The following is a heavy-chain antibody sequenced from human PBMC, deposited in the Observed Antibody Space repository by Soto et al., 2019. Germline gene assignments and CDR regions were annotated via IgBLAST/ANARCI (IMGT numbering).Heavy chain of an antibody. CDR1: GYTFRNSG. V-gene: IGHV1-18*01. J-gene: IGHJ4*02. Sequence: QIQLLQSGAEVKKPGASVKVTCKASGYTFRNSGISWVRQAPGQGLEWMGWISAYNAKANYAQKFQGRLTMTADTSTSTAYMELRSLRSDDTAVYYCARENSYFVYGGQGTLVIVSS. CDR2: ISAYNAKA. CDR3: ARENSYFVY.